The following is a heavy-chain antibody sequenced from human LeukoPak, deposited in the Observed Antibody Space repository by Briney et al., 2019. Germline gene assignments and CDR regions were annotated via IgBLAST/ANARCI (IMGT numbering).Heavy chain of an antibody. CDR3: ARNPYRDIVVVPAASMDV. CDR1: GFTFSDYY. J-gene: IGHJ6*03. V-gene: IGHV3-11*01. D-gene: IGHD2-2*01. CDR2: ISSSGSTI. Sequence: GGSLRLSCAASGFTFSDYYMSWIRQAPGKGLEWVSYISSSGSTIYYADAVKGRFTISRYNAKNSLYLQMNSLRAEDTAVYYCARNPYRDIVVVPAASMDVWGKGTTVTVSS.